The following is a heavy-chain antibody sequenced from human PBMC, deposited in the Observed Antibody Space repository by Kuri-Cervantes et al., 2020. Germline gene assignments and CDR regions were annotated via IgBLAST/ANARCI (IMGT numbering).Heavy chain of an antibody. CDR2: ISGTGGSI. D-gene: IGHD6-6*01. CDR3: ARDRIAARLYYYYYMDV. CDR1: GFTFSSYS. V-gene: IGHV3-23*01. Sequence: GESLKISCAASGFTFSSYSMNWVRQAPGKGLEWVSAISGTGGSIYFADSVKGRFTISRDNSKNTLYLQMNSLRAEDTAVYYCARDRIAARLYYYYYMDVWGKGTTVTVSS. J-gene: IGHJ6*03.